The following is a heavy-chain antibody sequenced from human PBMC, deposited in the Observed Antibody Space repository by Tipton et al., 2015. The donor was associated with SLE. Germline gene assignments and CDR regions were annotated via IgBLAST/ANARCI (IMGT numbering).Heavy chain of an antibody. CDR3: ARGGWSRRWSFDC. CDR1: GGSISSYY. V-gene: IGHV4-59*01. J-gene: IGHJ2*01. D-gene: IGHD6-19*01. CDR2: IYYSGSA. Sequence: TLSLTCTVSGGSISSYYWSWIRQPPGKGLEWIGYIYYSGSANYNPSLKSRVTISVDTSKNQFSLKLSSVTAADTAVYYCARGGWSRRWSFDCGGRGTLIAVS.